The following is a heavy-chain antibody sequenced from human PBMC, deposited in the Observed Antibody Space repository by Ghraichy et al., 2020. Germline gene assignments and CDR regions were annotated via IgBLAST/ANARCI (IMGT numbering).Heavy chain of an antibody. Sequence: TLSLTCTVSGGSISSYYWSWIRQPPGKGLEWIGYIYYSGSTNYNPSLKSRVTISVDTSKNQFSLKLSSVTAADTAVYYCARGSHYYDSSGPIHAFDIWGQGTMVTVSS. CDR3: ARGSHYYDSSGPIHAFDI. J-gene: IGHJ3*02. V-gene: IGHV4-59*01. CDR1: GGSISSYY. D-gene: IGHD3-22*01. CDR2: IYYSGST.